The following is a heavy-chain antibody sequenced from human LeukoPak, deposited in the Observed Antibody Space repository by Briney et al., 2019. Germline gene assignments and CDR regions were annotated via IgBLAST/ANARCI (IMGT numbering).Heavy chain of an antibody. V-gene: IGHV3-33*01. Sequence: GRSLRLSCAASGFTFSSYGMHWVCQAPGKGLEWVAVIWYDGSNKYYADSVKGRFTISRDNSKNTLYLQMNSLRAEDTAVYYCARDYMVRGVRGLNYGMDVWGQGTTVTVSS. CDR2: IWYDGSNK. CDR3: ARDYMVRGVRGLNYGMDV. J-gene: IGHJ6*02. CDR1: GFTFSSYG. D-gene: IGHD3-10*01.